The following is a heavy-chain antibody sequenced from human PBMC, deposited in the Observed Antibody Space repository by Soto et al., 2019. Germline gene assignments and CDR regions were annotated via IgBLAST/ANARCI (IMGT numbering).Heavy chain of an antibody. J-gene: IGHJ6*02. CDR3: ASDSSSSWYGVYGMDV. D-gene: IGHD6-13*01. CDR1: GGSISSGGYY. V-gene: IGHV4-31*03. Sequence: SETLSLTCTVSGGSISSGGYYWSWIRQHPGKGLEWIGYIYYSGSTYYNPSLKSRVTISVDTSKNQFSLKLSSVTAADTAVYYCASDSSSSWYGVYGMDVWGQGTTVTVSS. CDR2: IYYSGST.